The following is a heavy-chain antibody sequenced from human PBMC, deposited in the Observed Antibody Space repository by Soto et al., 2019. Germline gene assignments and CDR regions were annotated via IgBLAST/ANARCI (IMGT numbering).Heavy chain of an antibody. D-gene: IGHD6-13*01. J-gene: IGHJ3*01. CDR2: IIPMFGIP. CDR3: ARGGTSGWLKGAYDV. V-gene: IGHV1-69*01. Sequence: QVQLVQSGAEVKKPGSSVKVSCKASGGTLNKHAITWVRRAPGQGLEWLGGIIPMFGIPNYPQKFQGRVTITADDSTNTSHKELHSLTSDETAVYYCARGGTSGWLKGAYDVWGQGTMVTVSS. CDR1: GGTLNKHA.